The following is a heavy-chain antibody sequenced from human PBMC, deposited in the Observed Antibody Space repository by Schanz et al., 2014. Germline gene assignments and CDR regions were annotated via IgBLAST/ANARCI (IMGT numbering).Heavy chain of an antibody. CDR1: GGTFSSYT. V-gene: IGHV1-46*01. Sequence: QVQLVQSAPEVKKPGASVKVSCKASGGTFSSYTINCVRQAPGQGLEWMGLINPYDDTIDYAKKFQGRFTMTRDTSTTTVYMELSSLRSDDTAMYYCVTEKRMESGTWAKAFDIWGQGTWVTVSS. J-gene: IGHJ3*02. D-gene: IGHD3-3*01. CDR3: VTEKRMESGTWAKAFDI. CDR2: INPYDDTI.